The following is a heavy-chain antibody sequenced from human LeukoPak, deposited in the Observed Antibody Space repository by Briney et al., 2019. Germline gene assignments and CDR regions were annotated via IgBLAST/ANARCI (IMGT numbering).Heavy chain of an antibody. V-gene: IGHV3-30*03. CDR2: ISYDGSNK. CDR3: ARPLGGFDY. J-gene: IGHJ4*02. D-gene: IGHD3-16*01. Sequence: PGGSLRLSCAASGFTFSSYGMHWVRQAPGKGLEWVAVISYDGSNKYYADSVKGRFTISRDNSKNTLYLLMNSLRAEDTAVYYCARPLGGFDYWGQGTLVTVSS. CDR1: GFTFSSYG.